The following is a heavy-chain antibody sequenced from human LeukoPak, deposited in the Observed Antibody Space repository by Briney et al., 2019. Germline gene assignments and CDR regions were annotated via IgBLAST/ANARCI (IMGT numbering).Heavy chain of an antibody. CDR1: GESFSGYY. J-gene: IGHJ4*02. Sequence: SETLSLTCAVYGESFSGYYWSWIRQPPGKGLEWIGYIYYSGSTNYNPSLKSRVTISVDTSKNQFSLKLSSVTAADTAVYYCARYAYMYYFDYWGQGTLVTVSS. D-gene: IGHD3-16*01. CDR3: ARYAYMYYFDY. CDR2: IYYSGST. V-gene: IGHV4-59*08.